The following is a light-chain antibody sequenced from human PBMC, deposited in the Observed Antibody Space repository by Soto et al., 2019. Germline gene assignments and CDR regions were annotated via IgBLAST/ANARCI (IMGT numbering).Light chain of an antibody. Sequence: NFMLTQPHSVSESPGKTVTISCTRSSGSIASNHVQWYQQRPGSAPTTVIYKDNQRPSGGPDRFSGSIDSSSNSASLTISGLKTEDEADYYCQSYDSNNVLFGGRTKLTVL. CDR2: KDN. J-gene: IGLJ2*01. CDR1: SGSIASNH. V-gene: IGLV6-57*03. CDR3: QSYDSNNVL.